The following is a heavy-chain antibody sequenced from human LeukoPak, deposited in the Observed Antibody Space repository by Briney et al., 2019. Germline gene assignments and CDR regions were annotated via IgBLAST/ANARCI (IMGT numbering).Heavy chain of an antibody. CDR3: ARDGADIVATISDY. V-gene: IGHV1-69*06. D-gene: IGHD5-12*01. CDR2: IIPIFGTA. J-gene: IGHJ4*02. Sequence: SVKVSCKASGGTFSSYAISWVRQAPGQGLEWMGGIIPIFGTANYAQKFQGRVTITADRSTSTAYMELSSLRSEDTAVYYCARDGADIVATISDYWGQGTLVTVSS. CDR1: GGTFSSYA.